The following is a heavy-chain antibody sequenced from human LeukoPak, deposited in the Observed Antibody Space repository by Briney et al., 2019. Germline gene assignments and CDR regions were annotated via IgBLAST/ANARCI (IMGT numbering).Heavy chain of an antibody. CDR2: IYRSGTT. Sequence: SETLSLTCAVSGGSISSSKWWSWVRQPPGKGLEWIGEIYRSGTTNYKPSLKRRVTISVDKSKNQVSLKLSSVTAADTAVYYCARTLYDSGGYYSYGAFDVWGQGTMVTVSS. J-gene: IGHJ3*01. D-gene: IGHD3-22*01. CDR1: GGSISSSKW. V-gene: IGHV4-4*02. CDR3: ARTLYDSGGYYSYGAFDV.